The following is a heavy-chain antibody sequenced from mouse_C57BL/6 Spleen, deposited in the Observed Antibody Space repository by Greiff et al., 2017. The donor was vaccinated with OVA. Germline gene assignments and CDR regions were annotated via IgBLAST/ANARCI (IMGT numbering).Heavy chain of an antibody. CDR1: GYTFTSYW. J-gene: IGHJ1*03. CDR2: IHPNSGST. CDR3: ARGDYDYYFDV. Sequence: VKLQESGAELVKPGASVKLSCKASGYTFTSYWMHWVKQRPGQGLEWIGMIHPNSGSTNYNEKFKSKATLTVDKSSSTAYMQRSSLTSEDSAVYYCARGDYDYYFDVWGTGTTVTVSS. V-gene: IGHV1-64*01. D-gene: IGHD2-4*01.